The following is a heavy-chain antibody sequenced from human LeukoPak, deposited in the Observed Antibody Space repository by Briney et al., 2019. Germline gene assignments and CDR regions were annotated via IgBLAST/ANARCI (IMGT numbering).Heavy chain of an antibody. CDR3: ARSQFPAFDY. CDR2: ISWDGGII. CDR1: GFTFDDYA. Sequence: GGSLRLSCAASGFTFDDYAMHWVRQAPGKGLEWVSLISWDGGIIYYADSVKGRFTISRDNSKNSLYLQMNSLRAEDTAVYYCARSQFPAFDYWGQGTLVTVSS. D-gene: IGHD2-21*01. J-gene: IGHJ4*02. V-gene: IGHV3-43D*03.